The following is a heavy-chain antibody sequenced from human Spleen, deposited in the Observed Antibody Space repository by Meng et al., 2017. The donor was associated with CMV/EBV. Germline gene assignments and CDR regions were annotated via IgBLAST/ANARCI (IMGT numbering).Heavy chain of an antibody. V-gene: IGHV3-30*02. Sequence: GGSLRLSCAASGFTVSSNYMSWVRQAPGKGLEWLAFIRYDGSTQYYADSLKGRFTISRDNSKNTVFLQLHSLRPDDTAMYYCAKDVGDYDFWRGPGFWGQGTVVTVSS. J-gene: IGHJ4*02. CDR1: GFTVSSNY. CDR2: IRYDGSTQ. CDR3: AKDVGDYDFWRGPGF. D-gene: IGHD3-3*01.